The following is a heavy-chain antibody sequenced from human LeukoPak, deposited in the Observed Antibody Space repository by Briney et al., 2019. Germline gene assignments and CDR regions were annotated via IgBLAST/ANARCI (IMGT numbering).Heavy chain of an antibody. V-gene: IGHV3-21*01. CDR3: ATLIAVAGALGY. CDR1: GFTFSSYS. D-gene: IGHD6-19*01. Sequence: GGSLRLSCAASGFTFSSYSMNWVRQAPGKGLEWVSSISSSSSYIYYADSVKGRFTISSDNAKNSLYLQMNSLRAEDTAVYYCATLIAVAGALGYWGQGTLVTVSS. J-gene: IGHJ4*02. CDR2: ISSSSSYI.